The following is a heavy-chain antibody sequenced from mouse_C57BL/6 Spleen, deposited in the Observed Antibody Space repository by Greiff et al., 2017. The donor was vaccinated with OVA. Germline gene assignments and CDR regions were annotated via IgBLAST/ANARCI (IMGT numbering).Heavy chain of an antibody. V-gene: IGHV1-61*01. D-gene: IGHD1-1*02. CDR3: ARRGGQTAMDY. J-gene: IGHJ4*01. CDR1: GYTFTSYW. CDR2: IYPSDSET. Sequence: VQLQQPGAELVRPGSSVKLSCKASGYTFTSYWMDWVKQRPGQGLEWIGNIYPSDSETHYNQKFKDKATLTVDKSSSTDYMQLSSLTSEDAAVYYCARRGGQTAMDYWGQGTSVTVSS.